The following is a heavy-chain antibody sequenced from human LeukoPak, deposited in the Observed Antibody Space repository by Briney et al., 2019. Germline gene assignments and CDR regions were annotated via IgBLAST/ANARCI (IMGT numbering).Heavy chain of an antibody. V-gene: IGHV4-4*02. J-gene: IGHJ4*02. CDR3: SRENGAFSPFGY. CDR1: GGSITSTNW. CDR2: VSLSGLT. Sequence: SGTLSLTCGVSGGSITSTNWWSWVRQPPGQGLEWIGEVSLSGLTNYNPSLSSRVIMALDTSKNHLSLHLTSVAAADTAVYYCSRENGAFSPFGYWGQGYLVTVLS. D-gene: IGHD2-8*01.